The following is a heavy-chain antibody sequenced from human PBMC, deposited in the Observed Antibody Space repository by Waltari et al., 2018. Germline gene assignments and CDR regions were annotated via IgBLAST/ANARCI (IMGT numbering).Heavy chain of an antibody. V-gene: IGHV4-34*01. CDR1: GGSFSGYY. Sequence: QVQLQQWGAGLLKPSETLSLTCAVYGGSFSGYYWSWIRQPPGKGLEWIGEINHSGSTNYNPALKSRVTISVDTSKNQFSLKLSSVTAADTAVYYCAYYYDSSGKVYWGQGTLVTVSS. CDR3: AYYYDSSGKVY. CDR2: INHSGST. D-gene: IGHD3-22*01. J-gene: IGHJ4*02.